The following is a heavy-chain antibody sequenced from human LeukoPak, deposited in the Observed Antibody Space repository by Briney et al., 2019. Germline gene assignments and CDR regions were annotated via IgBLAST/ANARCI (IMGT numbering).Heavy chain of an antibody. CDR1: GFIFRNYW. V-gene: IGHV3-48*04. D-gene: IGHD2-21*02. J-gene: IGHJ4*02. CDR3: ARDKGVTLDSPFDY. Sequence: GGSLRLSCAASGFIFRNYWMSWVRQAPGKGLEWVSYISSSGSTIYYADSVKGRFTISRDNAKNSLYLQMNSLRAEDTAVFYCARDKGVTLDSPFDYWGQGTLVTVSS. CDR2: ISSSGSTI.